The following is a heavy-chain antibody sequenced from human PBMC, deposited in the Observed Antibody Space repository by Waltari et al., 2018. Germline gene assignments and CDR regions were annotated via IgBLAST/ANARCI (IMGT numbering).Heavy chain of an antibody. CDR2: ISYDGSNK. J-gene: IGHJ4*02. D-gene: IGHD6-13*01. CDR1: GFTFSSYA. CDR3: AREYGSSWYALDY. Sequence: QVQLVESGGGVVQPGRSLRLSCAASGFTFSSYAMHWVRQAPGKGLEWVAVISYDGSNKYYADSVKGRFTISRDNSKNTLYLQMNSLRAEDTAVYYCAREYGSSWYALDYWGQGTLVTVYS. V-gene: IGHV3-30-3*01.